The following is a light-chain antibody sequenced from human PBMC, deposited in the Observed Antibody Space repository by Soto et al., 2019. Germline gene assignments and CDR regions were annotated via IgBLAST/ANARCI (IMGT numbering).Light chain of an antibody. Sequence: QPVLTQPPSVSGAPGQRVTISCTGSSSNIGAGYDVHWYQQLPGTAPKFLIYNNFNRPSGVPDRFSGSKSGTSASLAISGLQSEDEANYYCQSYDSSLSAAVFGGGTSSPS. V-gene: IGLV1-40*01. CDR3: QSYDSSLSAAV. CDR1: SSNIGAGYD. J-gene: IGLJ2*01. CDR2: NNF.